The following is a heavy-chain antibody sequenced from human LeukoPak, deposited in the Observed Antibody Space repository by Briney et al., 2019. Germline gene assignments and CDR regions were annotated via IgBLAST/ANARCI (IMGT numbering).Heavy chain of an antibody. J-gene: IGHJ4*02. CDR2: MPNGDDT. CDR1: GFTVSSNY. Sequence: GGSLRLSCAASGFTVSSNYMSWVRQAPGKGLHWVSVMPNGDDTYSPDSVKGRFTISRASSKNTLYLQMNSLRVEDTAVYYCARDSPEGNNWGSEPTFDCWGQGTLVTGSS. D-gene: IGHD1-1*01. CDR3: ARDSPEGNNWGSEPTFDC. V-gene: IGHV3-53*01.